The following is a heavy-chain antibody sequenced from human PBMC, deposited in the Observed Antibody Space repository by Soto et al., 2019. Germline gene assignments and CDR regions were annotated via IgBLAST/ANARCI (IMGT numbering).Heavy chain of an antibody. CDR3: ARSLTLRSAPTSAAAGL. CDR1: GASVSSHGYY. V-gene: IGHV4-61*08. J-gene: IGHJ4*02. D-gene: IGHD6-13*01. Sequence: SETLSLTCTVSGASVSSHGYYWSWIRQPPGKGLEWIGYISYSDNTNYNPSLNSRVTISLDTSKNQFSLNLRSVTAADTAVYYCARSLTLRSAPTSAAAGLWGQGTRVTVSS. CDR2: ISYSDNT.